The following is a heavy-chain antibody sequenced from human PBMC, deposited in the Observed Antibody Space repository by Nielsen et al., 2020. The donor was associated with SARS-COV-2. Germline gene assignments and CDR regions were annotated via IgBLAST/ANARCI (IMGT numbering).Heavy chain of an antibody. CDR3: AREVQPCGCDAFDI. J-gene: IGHJ3*02. D-gene: IGHD5-18*01. CDR2: INTNTGNP. Sequence: ASVKVSCKASGYTFTSYAMNWVRQAPGQGLEWMGWINTNTGNPTYAQGFTGRFVFSLDTSVSTAYLQISSLKAEDTAVYYCAREVQPCGCDAFDIWGQGTMVTVSS. V-gene: IGHV7-4-1*02. CDR1: GYTFTSYA.